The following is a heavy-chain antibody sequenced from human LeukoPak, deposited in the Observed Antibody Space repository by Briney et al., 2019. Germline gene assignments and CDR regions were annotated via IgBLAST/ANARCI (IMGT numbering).Heavy chain of an antibody. CDR1: GGSISSGGYY. Sequence: SQTLSLTCTVSGGSISSGGYYWSWIRQPAGKGLQWIGRISSRGDTNYNPSLKSRVFMSIDRSKNQFSLKLLSLTAADTAVYYCAREYGDFDYWGRGTLVTVSS. V-gene: IGHV4-61*02. D-gene: IGHD4-17*01. J-gene: IGHJ4*02. CDR3: AREYGDFDY. CDR2: ISSRGDT.